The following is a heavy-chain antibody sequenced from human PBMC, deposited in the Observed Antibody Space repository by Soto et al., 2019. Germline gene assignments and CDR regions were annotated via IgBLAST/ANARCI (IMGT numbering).Heavy chain of an antibody. CDR1: GFTFSTYV. Sequence: PGGSLRLSCVASGFTFSTYVMTWVRQAPGKGLEWVSGISGSGITTYYADSVKGRFTMSRDNSKSTLYLQMNSLRAEDTAVYYCAKDRSSGVVGARIDYWGQGALVTVSS. CDR3: AKDRSSGVVGARIDY. J-gene: IGHJ4*02. D-gene: IGHD2-15*01. V-gene: IGHV3-23*01. CDR2: ISGSGITT.